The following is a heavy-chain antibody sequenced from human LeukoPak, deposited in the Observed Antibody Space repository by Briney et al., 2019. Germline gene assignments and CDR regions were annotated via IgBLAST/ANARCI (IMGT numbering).Heavy chain of an antibody. V-gene: IGHV4-59*01. J-gene: IGHJ4*02. D-gene: IGHD2-21*02. CDR1: GGSISSYY. Sequence: SETLSLTCTVSGGSISSYYWSWIRQPSGKGLEWIGYIYYSGSTNYNPSLKSRVTISVDTSKNQFSLKLSSVTAADTAVYYCARGEVAAIPLDYWGQGTLVTVSS. CDR3: ARGEVAAIPLDY. CDR2: IYYSGST.